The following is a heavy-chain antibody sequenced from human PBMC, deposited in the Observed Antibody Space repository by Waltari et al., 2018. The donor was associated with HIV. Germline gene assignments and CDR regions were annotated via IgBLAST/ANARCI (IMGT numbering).Heavy chain of an antibody. Sequence: QVQLVQSGAVVKKPGASVRISCETSGYTFLSYDLHWVRQAPGQRPEWMGWINVGNYNTKYSQKFQDRVTITGDTSASTGYLDLSSLTSEDTAVYFCAREYDFWSGGYHYYGMDVWGQGTTVTVSS. V-gene: IGHV1-3*01. D-gene: IGHD3-3*01. CDR1: GYTFLSYD. CDR2: INVGNYNT. J-gene: IGHJ6*02. CDR3: AREYDFWSGGYHYYGMDV.